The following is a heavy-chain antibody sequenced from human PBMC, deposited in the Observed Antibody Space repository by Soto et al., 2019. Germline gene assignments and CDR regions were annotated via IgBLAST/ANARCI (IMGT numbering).Heavy chain of an antibody. CDR1: GDSINSDKYY. Sequence: SETLSLTCSVSGDSINSDKYYWGWIRQPPGKGLEWIRSIYYRGNTYYNPSLQTRVTISLDKSKSQFSLKLNSVTAADSAVYFCARLEGLATISYYFDFWGQGALVTVSS. V-gene: IGHV4-39*01. CDR3: ARLEGLATISYYFDF. CDR2: IYYRGNT. D-gene: IGHD3-9*01. J-gene: IGHJ4*02.